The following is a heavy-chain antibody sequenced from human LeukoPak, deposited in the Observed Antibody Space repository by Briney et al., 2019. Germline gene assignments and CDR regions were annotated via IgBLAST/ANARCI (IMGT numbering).Heavy chain of an antibody. CDR1: GYAFTSYY. CDR3: ASQDGTAMVY. D-gene: IGHD5-18*01. CDR2: INPSGGST. V-gene: IGHV1-46*03. J-gene: IGHJ4*02. Sequence: ASVKVSCKASGYAFTSYYMHWVRQAPGQGLEWMGIINPSGGSTSYAQKFQGRVTMTRDTSTSTVYMELSSLRSEDTAVYYCASQDGTAMVYWGQGTLVTVSS.